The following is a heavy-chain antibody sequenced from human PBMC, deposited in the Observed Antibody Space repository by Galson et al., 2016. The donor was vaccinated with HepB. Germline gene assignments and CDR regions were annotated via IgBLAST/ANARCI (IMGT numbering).Heavy chain of an antibody. V-gene: IGHV3-30*18. CDR1: GFTFSNYG. J-gene: IGHJ5*02. CDR2: MSHDGSHI. Sequence: SLRLSCAASGFTFSNYGMHWIRQAPGKGLEWVAVMSHDGSHIFYVDSVKGRFSISRDNSKNTLYLQMNSLRDEGTAVYYCAKDHGNRWLNNWFDPWGQGTLVTVSS. CDR3: AKDHGNRWLNNWFDP. D-gene: IGHD6-19*01.